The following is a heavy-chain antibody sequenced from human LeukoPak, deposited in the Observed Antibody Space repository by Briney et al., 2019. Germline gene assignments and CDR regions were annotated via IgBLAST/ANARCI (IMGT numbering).Heavy chain of an antibody. Sequence: PSETLSLTCTVSGGSISSYYWSWIRQPPGKGLEWIGYIYYSGSTNYNPSLKSRVTISVDTSKNQFSLKLSSVTAADTAVYYCARESRSSSGAFDIWGQGTMVTVSS. CDR1: GGSISSYY. CDR3: ARESRSSSGAFDI. J-gene: IGHJ3*02. D-gene: IGHD6-13*01. CDR2: IYYSGST. V-gene: IGHV4-59*12.